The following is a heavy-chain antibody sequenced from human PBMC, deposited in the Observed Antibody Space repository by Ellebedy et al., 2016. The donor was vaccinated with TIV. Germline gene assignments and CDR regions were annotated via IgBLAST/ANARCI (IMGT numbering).Heavy chain of an antibody. CDR2: IDYSGST. CDR1: GGSISSYY. D-gene: IGHD2-15*01. Sequence: MPSETLSLTCSVSGGSISSYYWTWIRQPPGKGLEWIGHIDYSGSTNYNPSLKSRVTISVDTSKNQFSLRLSSVTAADTGVYYCAIQVVAATPGRLDSWGQGVLVTVSS. J-gene: IGHJ4*02. CDR3: AIQVVAATPGRLDS. V-gene: IGHV4-59*01.